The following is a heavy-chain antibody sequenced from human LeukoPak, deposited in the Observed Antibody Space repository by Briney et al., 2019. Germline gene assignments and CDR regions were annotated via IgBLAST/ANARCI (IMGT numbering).Heavy chain of an antibody. D-gene: IGHD6-13*01. V-gene: IGHV1-2*02. Sequence: ASVTVSCTSSGSTFTGYYMHWVRQAPGQGLEWMGWINPNSGGTNYAQKFQGRVTMTRDTSISTAYMELSRLSSDDTAVYCCGRGPIAAAGTPTYWGQGTLVTVSS. CDR3: GRGPIAAAGTPTY. J-gene: IGHJ4*02. CDR1: GSTFTGYY. CDR2: INPNSGGT.